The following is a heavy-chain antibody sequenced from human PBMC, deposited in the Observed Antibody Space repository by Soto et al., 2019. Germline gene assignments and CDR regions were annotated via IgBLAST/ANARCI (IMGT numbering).Heavy chain of an antibody. D-gene: IGHD3-22*01. CDR1: GYSFSSYG. Sequence: QGQLVQSGAELKKPGASVKVSCEAYGYSFSSYGINWVRQAPGQRLEWMGWINPNNGNRNYAQKFEDRVTMTTSTSTNTVSLELRSLKSDDTAIYYCARDRLRGYDSSGFYSWGQGTLVTVSS. J-gene: IGHJ4*02. CDR2: INPNNGNR. CDR3: ARDRLRGYDSSGFYS. V-gene: IGHV1-18*01.